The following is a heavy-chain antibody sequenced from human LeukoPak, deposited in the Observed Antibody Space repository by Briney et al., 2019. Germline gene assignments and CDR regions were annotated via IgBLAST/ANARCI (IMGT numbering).Heavy chain of an antibody. CDR2: ISSGGSTV. CDR3: ARAFYGDLDY. CDR1: GFTFSYYW. D-gene: IGHD4-17*01. V-gene: IGHV3-48*04. Sequence: PGGSLRLSCAASGFTFSYYWMHWVRQAPGKGLEWVSYISSGGSTVYYADSVKGRFTISRDNAKNSLYLQMSSLRAEDTAVYYCARAFYGDLDYWGQGTLVTVSS. J-gene: IGHJ4*02.